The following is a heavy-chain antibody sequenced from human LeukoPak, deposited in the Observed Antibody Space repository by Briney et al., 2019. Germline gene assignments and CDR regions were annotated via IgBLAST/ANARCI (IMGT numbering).Heavy chain of an antibody. V-gene: IGHV3-74*01. CDR2: INRDGRST. CDR3: VRDVRGDRDGFFDY. D-gene: IGHD3-10*02. CDR1: GFSFSSYW. J-gene: IGHJ4*02. Sequence: GGSLRLSCAASGFSFSSYWMHWVRQAPGKGLVWVSRINRDGRSTSYVDSVTGRFTMYRDNAKNTLYLQMNSLSADDTAVYYCVRDVRGDRDGFFDYWGQGTLVTVSS.